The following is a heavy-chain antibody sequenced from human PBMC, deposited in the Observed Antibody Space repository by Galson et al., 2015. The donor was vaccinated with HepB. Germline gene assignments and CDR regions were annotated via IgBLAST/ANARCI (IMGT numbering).Heavy chain of an antibody. CDR3: ARSRSGMYRLIYFDS. D-gene: IGHD1-26*01. CDR2: VNHGGTT. Sequence: ETLSLTCVVSGGSLGGHYWSWIRQSPGKGLQWLGEVNHGGTTKYNPSLQSRITVSIDTPKNLSSLTLKSVTAADTALYYCARSRSGMYRLIYFDSWGQGTLVTVSS. V-gene: IGHV4-34*01. J-gene: IGHJ4*02. CDR1: GGSLGGHY.